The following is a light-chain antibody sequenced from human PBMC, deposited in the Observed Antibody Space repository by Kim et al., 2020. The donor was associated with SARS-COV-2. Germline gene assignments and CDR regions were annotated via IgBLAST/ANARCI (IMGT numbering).Light chain of an antibody. CDR2: DAS. J-gene: IGKJ1*01. CDR1: QSVSGW. V-gene: IGKV1-5*01. CDR3: QQYNSHSWT. Sequence: SASVGDRVTVTCRASQSVSGWLAWYQQKPGKAPKLLIYDASTLQSGVPSRFSGSGSGTEFTLTISSLQPDDFATYYCQQYNSHSWTFGQGTKVDIK.